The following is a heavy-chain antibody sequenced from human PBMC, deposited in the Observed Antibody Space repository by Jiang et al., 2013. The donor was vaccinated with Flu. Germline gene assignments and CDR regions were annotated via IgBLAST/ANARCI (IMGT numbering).Heavy chain of an antibody. CDR3: ARADGYNSVGPD. Sequence: LLKPSETLSLTCTVSGGSISNYYWSWIRQPPGKGLEWIGYIYYSGSTNYNPSLKSRVTISVDTSKKQFSLKLNSVTAADTAVYYCARADGYNSVGPDWGQGTLVTVSS. CDR2: IYYSGST. J-gene: IGHJ4*02. D-gene: IGHD5-24*01. V-gene: IGHV4-59*01. CDR1: GGSISNYY.